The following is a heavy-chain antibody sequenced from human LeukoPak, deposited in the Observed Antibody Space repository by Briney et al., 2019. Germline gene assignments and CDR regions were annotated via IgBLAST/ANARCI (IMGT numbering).Heavy chain of an antibody. Sequence: SQTLSLTCTVSGGSISSGDYYWSWLRQPPGKGLEWIGYIYYSGSTNYNPSLKSRVTISVDTSKNQFSLKLSSVTAADTAVYYCAVSSSSRRNWFDPWGQGTLVTVSS. CDR3: AVSSSSRRNWFDP. V-gene: IGHV4-61*08. CDR1: GGSISSGDYY. D-gene: IGHD6-13*01. CDR2: IYYSGST. J-gene: IGHJ5*02.